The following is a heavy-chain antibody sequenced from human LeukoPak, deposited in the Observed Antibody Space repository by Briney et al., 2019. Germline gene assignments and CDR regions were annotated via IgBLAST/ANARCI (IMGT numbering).Heavy chain of an antibody. CDR1: GFTFDDYA. J-gene: IGHJ3*02. CDR2: ISWNSGSI. D-gene: IGHD3-22*01. Sequence: GRSLRLSCAASGFTFDDYAMHWVRQAPGRGLEWVSGISWNSGSIGYADSVKGRFTISRDNAKNSLYLQMNSLRAEDTALYYCAKAQSPHYYDSSGYYRGGAFDIWGQGTMVTVSS. V-gene: IGHV3-9*01. CDR3: AKAQSPHYYDSSGYYRGGAFDI.